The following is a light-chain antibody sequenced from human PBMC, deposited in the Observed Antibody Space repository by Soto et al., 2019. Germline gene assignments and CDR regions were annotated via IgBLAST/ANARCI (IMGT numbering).Light chain of an antibody. CDR1: QSIGSY. Sequence: DIQMTQSPSSLSASVGDRVTITCRASQSIGSYLSWYQQRPGKAPMLLIYAASSLQSGVPSRFSGSGSGTDFTFTISSLQPEDIATYYCQQYDNFPRAINFGQGTRLEIK. J-gene: IGKJ5*01. CDR2: AAS. V-gene: IGKV1-33*01. CDR3: QQYDNFPRAIN.